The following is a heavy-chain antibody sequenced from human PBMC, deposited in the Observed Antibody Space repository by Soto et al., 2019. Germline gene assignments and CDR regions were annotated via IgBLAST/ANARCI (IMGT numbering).Heavy chain of an antibody. CDR3: ARDRTAVAGTEHYYYGMDV. D-gene: IGHD6-19*01. CDR2: IIPILGIA. V-gene: IGHV1-69*08. Sequence: QVQLVQSGAEVKKPGSSVKVSCKASGGTFSSYTISWVRQAPGQGLEWMGRIIPILGIANYAQKFQGRVTITADKSTGTAYMELSSLRSEDTAVYYCARDRTAVAGTEHYYYGMDVWGQGTTVTVSS. J-gene: IGHJ6*02. CDR1: GGTFSSYT.